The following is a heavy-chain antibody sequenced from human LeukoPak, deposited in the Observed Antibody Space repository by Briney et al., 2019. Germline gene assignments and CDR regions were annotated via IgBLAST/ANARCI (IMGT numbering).Heavy chain of an antibody. J-gene: IGHJ6*03. V-gene: IGHV3-30*02. D-gene: IGHD5-18*01. CDR1: GFTFSTYG. CDR2: IRYDGTNK. Sequence: GGSLRLSCAASGFTFSTYGMHWVRQAPGKGLEWVAFIRYDGTNKYYADSVRGRFTISRDNSKNTLYLQMNSLRPEDTAVYYCARSGDNHGYQSYYYYYMDVWGKGTTVTISS. CDR3: ARSGDNHGYQSYYYYYMDV.